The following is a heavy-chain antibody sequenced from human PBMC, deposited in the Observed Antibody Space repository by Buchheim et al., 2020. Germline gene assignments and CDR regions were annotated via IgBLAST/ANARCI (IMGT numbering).Heavy chain of an antibody. Sequence: EVQLVESGGGLVQPGGSLRLSCAASGFTFSSYSMNWVRQAPGKGLEWVSYISSSSSTIYYADSVKGRFTISRDNAKNSLYLQMNSLRAEETAVYYCARDSIVVVPAAIYGMDVWGQGTT. CDR2: ISSSSSTI. CDR1: GFTFSSYS. CDR3: ARDSIVVVPAAIYGMDV. J-gene: IGHJ6*02. D-gene: IGHD2-2*01. V-gene: IGHV3-48*04.